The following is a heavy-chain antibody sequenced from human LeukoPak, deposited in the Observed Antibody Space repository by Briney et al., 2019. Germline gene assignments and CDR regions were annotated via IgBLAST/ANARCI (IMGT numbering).Heavy chain of an antibody. CDR2: IIPIFGTA. CDR1: GGTFSSYA. Sequence: GASVKVSCKASGGTFSSYAISWVRQAPGQGLEWMGGIIPIFGTANYAQKFQGRVTITADESTSTAYMELSSLRSEDTAVYYCAGAYCGGDCYRGSYYFDYWGQGTLVTVSS. V-gene: IGHV1-69*13. J-gene: IGHJ4*02. CDR3: AGAYCGGDCYRGSYYFDY. D-gene: IGHD2-21*02.